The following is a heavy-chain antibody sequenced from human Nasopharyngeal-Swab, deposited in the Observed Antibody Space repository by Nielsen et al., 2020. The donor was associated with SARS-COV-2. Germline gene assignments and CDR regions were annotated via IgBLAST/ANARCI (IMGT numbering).Heavy chain of an antibody. CDR1: GYTFTGYY. J-gene: IGHJ3*02. CDR2: INPNSGGT. V-gene: IGHV1-2*02. Sequence: ASVKVSCKASGYTFTGYYMHWARQAPGQGLEWMGWINPNSGGTNYAQKFQGRVTMTRDTSISTAYMELSRLRSDDTAVYYCAREDWKGFWDGVVISDAFDIWGQGTMVTVSS. CDR3: AREDWKGFWDGVVISDAFDI. D-gene: IGHD3-3*01.